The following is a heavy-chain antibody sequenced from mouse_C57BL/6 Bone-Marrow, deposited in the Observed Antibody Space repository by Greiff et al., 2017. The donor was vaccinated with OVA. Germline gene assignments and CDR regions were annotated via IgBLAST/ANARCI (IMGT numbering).Heavy chain of an antibody. V-gene: IGHV5-9*01. CDR3: ERHEDYDVAWFAY. CDR2: ISGGGGNT. J-gene: IGHJ3*01. CDR1: GFTFSSYT. D-gene: IGHD2-4*01. Sequence: EVQGVESGGGLVKPGGSLKLSCAASGFTFSSYTMSWVRQTPEKRLEWVATISGGGGNTYYPDSVKGRFTISRDNAKNTLYLQMSSLRSEDTALYYCERHEDYDVAWFAYWGQGTLVTVSA.